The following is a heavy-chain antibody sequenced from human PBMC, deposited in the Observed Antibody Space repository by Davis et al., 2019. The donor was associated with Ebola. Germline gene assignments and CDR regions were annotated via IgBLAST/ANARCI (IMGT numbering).Heavy chain of an antibody. CDR3: ARATPYYYDRSGYHRFYFDY. Sequence: ASVQVSCKASGSTFTNYYMHWVRQAPGQGLEWMGWINPNRGGTNYAQKFQGRVTMTRDTSISTAYMELSSLRSGDTAVYYCARATPYYYDRSGYHRFYFDYWGQGTLVTVSS. J-gene: IGHJ4*02. V-gene: IGHV1-2*02. CDR1: GSTFTNYY. D-gene: IGHD3-22*01. CDR2: INPNRGGT.